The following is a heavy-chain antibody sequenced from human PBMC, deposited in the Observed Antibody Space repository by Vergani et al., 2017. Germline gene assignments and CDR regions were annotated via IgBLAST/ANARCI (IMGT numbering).Heavy chain of an antibody. CDR3: ARDSIVVEYYYYYGMDV. CDR2: IIPILGIA. J-gene: IGHJ6*02. Sequence: QFQLVQSGAEVKKPGSSVKVSCKASGGTFSSYTISWVRQAPGQGVEWMGRIIPILGIANYAQKFQGRVTITADKSTSTAYMELSSLRSEDTAVYYCARDSIVVEYYYYYGMDVWGQGTSVTVS. V-gene: IGHV1-69*08. CDR1: GGTFSSYT. D-gene: IGHD3-22*01.